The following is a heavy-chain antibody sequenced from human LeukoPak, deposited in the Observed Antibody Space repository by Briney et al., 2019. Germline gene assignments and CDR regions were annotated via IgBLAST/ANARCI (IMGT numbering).Heavy chain of an antibody. Sequence: GGSLRLSCAASGFTISRYGMHWVRQAPGKGRGWVAFIRYDGSYKNYADSVKGRFTISRDISKSTLYLQMNSLRAADTAVYYCAKDGGVRGPDYYYYMDVWGKGTTVTISS. V-gene: IGHV3-30*02. J-gene: IGHJ6*03. CDR3: AKDGGVRGPDYYYYMDV. CDR1: GFTISRYG. CDR2: IRYDGSYK. D-gene: IGHD3-10*01.